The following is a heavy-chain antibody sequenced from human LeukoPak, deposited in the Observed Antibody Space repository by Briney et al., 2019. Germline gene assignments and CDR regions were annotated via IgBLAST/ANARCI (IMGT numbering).Heavy chain of an antibody. CDR2: IYYSGNT. CDR1: GGSISSYY. V-gene: IGHV4-59*01. J-gene: IGHJ4*02. D-gene: IGHD3-22*01. Sequence: SETLSLTCTISGGSISSYYWSWIRQPPGKGLEWIGYIYYSGNTNYNPSLKSRVTISVDTSKIQFSLKLSSVTAAETAVYYCARDEGWGSSGYYFGYWGQGTLVAVSS. CDR3: ARDEGWGSSGYYFGY.